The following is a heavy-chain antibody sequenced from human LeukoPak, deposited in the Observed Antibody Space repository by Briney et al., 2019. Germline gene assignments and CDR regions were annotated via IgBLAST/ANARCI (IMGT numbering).Heavy chain of an antibody. V-gene: IGHV3-48*04. Sequence: GGSLRLSCAASGFTFSGYNMNWVRQAPGKGLEWISYITSSNSIINYADSVKGRFTISRDNAKNSLYLQMNSLRAEDTAVYYCARDAGSEGDAFDIWGQGTMVTVSS. CDR3: ARDAGSEGDAFDI. CDR1: GFTFSGYN. D-gene: IGHD6-13*01. J-gene: IGHJ3*02. CDR2: ITSSNSII.